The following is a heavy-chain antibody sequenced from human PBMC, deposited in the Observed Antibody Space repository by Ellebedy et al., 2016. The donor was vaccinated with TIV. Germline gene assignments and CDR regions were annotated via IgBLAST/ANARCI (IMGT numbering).Heavy chain of an antibody. V-gene: IGHV1-69*04. J-gene: IGHJ5*02. CDR1: GYTFTSYG. CDR2: IIPILGVA. CDR3: AAGNDGGWFDP. Sequence: AASVKVSCKASGYTFTSYGLSWVRQAPGQGLEWMGRIIPILGVANYAQKFQGRVTITADKSTSIAYMELSSLRSEDTAVYYCAAGNDGGWFDPWGQGTLVTVSS. D-gene: IGHD1-1*01.